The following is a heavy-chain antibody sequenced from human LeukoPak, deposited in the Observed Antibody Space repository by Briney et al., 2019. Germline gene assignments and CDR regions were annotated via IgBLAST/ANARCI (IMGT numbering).Heavy chain of an antibody. CDR2: IYYSGST. CDR3: ARVRRYCGGDCSPNWFDP. D-gene: IGHD2-21*02. Sequence: PSETLSLTCTVSGGSISSYYWSWIRQPPGKGLEWIGYIYYSGSTNYNPSLKSRVTISVDTSKNQFSLKLSSVTAAGTAVYYCARVRRYCGGDCSPNWFDPWGQGTLVTVSS. V-gene: IGHV4-59*01. CDR1: GGSISSYY. J-gene: IGHJ5*02.